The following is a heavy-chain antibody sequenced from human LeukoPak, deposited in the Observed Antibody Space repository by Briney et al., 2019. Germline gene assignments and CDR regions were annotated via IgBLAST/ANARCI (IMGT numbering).Heavy chain of an antibody. CDR2: ISGSGGST. J-gene: IGHJ4*02. Sequence: PGGSLRLSCAASGFTFSSYAMSWVRQAPGKGLEWVSAISGSGGSTYYADSVKGRFTISRDNSKNTLYLQMNSLRAEDTAVYYCAPSPYYYDSSGYAGDYWGQGTLVTVSS. V-gene: IGHV3-23*01. CDR1: GFTFSSYA. CDR3: APSPYYYDSSGYAGDY. D-gene: IGHD3-22*01.